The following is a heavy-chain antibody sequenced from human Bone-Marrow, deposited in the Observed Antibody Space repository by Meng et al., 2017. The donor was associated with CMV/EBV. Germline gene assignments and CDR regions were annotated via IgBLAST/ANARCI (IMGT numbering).Heavy chain of an antibody. D-gene: IGHD6-6*01. V-gene: IGHV1-18*01. CDR3: ARDASIAARPGGY. J-gene: IGHJ4*02. CDR2: ISAYNGNT. Sequence: GESLKISCAASGFTFSSYGMHWVRQAPGQGLEWMGWISAYNGNTNYAQKLQGRVTMTTDTSTSTAYMELRSLRSDDTAVYYCARDASIAARPGGYWGQGTLVTVSS. CDR1: GFTFSSYG.